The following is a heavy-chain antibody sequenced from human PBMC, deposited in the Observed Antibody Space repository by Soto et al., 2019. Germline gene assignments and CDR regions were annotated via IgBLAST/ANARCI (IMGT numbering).Heavy chain of an antibody. CDR1: GFSVSSNY. Sequence: GGSLRLSCAISGFSVSSNYLSWVRQAPGKGLEWVSVHYSGGSTYYADSVQGRFTISRDNSKNTLYLQMSSLRAEDSAVYYCARGSRDSYPGSRIFDLWGRGTRVTVSS. CDR3: ARGSRDSYPGSRIFDL. J-gene: IGHJ4*02. D-gene: IGHD3-10*01. V-gene: IGHV3-53*01. CDR2: HYSGGST.